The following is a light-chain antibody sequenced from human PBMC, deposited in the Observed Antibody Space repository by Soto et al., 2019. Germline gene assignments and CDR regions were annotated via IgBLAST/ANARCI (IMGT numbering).Light chain of an antibody. J-gene: IGKJ1*01. CDR3: QRYNSYSEA. CDR1: QTISSW. Sequence: DIQMTQSPSSLSASVGDRVTITCRASQTISSWLAWYQQKPGKDPKLLIYKASTLKSGVPSRFSGSGSGTEFTLTISSLQTDDFATYYCQRYNSYSEAFGQGTKVDIK. V-gene: IGKV1-5*03. CDR2: KAS.